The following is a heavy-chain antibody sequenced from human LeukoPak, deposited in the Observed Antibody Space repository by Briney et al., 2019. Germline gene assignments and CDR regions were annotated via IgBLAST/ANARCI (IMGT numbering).Heavy chain of an antibody. CDR3: ARDLIPIVGAPTSDAFDI. CDR2: INPNSGGT. CDR1: GYTFTGYY. Sequence: ASVKVSCKASGYTFTGYYMHWVRQAPGQGLEWMGWINPNSGGTNYAQKFQGRVTMTRDTSISTAYMELSRLRSDDTAVYYCARDLIPIVGAPTSDAFDIWGQGTMVTVSS. V-gene: IGHV1-2*02. D-gene: IGHD1-26*01. J-gene: IGHJ3*02.